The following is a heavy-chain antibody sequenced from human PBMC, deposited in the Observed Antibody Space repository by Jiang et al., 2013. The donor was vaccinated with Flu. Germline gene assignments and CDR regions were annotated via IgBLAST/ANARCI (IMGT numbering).Heavy chain of an antibody. CDR3: ARDGPRATNHNRDYYGMDV. D-gene: IGHD1-14*01. J-gene: IGHJ6*02. CDR1: GYTFTSYA. V-gene: IGHV1-3*01. CDR2: INAGNGNT. Sequence: GAEVKKPGASVKVSCKASGYTFTSYAMHWVRQAPGQRLEWMGWINAGNGNTKYSQKFQGRVTITRDTSASTAYMELSSLRSEDTAVYYCARDGPRATNHNRDYYGMDVWGQGTTVTVSS.